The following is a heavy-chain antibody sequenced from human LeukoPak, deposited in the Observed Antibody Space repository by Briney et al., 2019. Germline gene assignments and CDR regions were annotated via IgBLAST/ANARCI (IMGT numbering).Heavy chain of an antibody. D-gene: IGHD1-26*01. CDR1: GYTFTGYY. V-gene: IGHV1-2*02. CDR3: ARVHPEYSGSYYMDV. J-gene: IGHJ6*03. Sequence: GASVKVSCKASGYTFTGYYMHWVRQAPGQGLEWMGWINPNSGGTNSAQKFQGRVTMTRDTSISTAYMELSSLRSEDTAVYYCARVHPEYSGSYYMDVWGKGTTVTISS. CDR2: INPNSGGT.